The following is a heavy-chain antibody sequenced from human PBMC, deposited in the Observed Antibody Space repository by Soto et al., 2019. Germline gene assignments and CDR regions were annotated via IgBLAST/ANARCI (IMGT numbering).Heavy chain of an antibody. CDR1: GFSFSSYS. D-gene: IGHD6-13*01. CDR2: ISYDGSNK. J-gene: IGHJ6*02. V-gene: IGHV3-30*04. CDR3: ARAPPRGIAAPGTWGSGMDV. Sequence: TGGSLRLSCAASGFSFSSYSMHWVRQAPGKGLEWVAVISYDGSNKYYADSVKGRFTITRDSSKNTVSLQMNSLRLEDTAVYYCARAPPRGIAAPGTWGSGMDVWGQGTTVTVSS.